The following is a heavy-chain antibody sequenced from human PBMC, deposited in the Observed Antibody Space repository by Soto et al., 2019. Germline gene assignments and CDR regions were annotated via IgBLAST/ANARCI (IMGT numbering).Heavy chain of an antibody. D-gene: IGHD4-17*01. J-gene: IGHJ4*02. Sequence: ASVKVSCKASGYNCTSYDINWGRQATGQGLEWMGWMNPNSGNTCYAQKFQGRVTMTRNTSISTAYMKLSSLRSEDTAVYSCALYDRYGDYYFDYWGQGTLVTVSS. V-gene: IGHV1-8*01. CDR1: GYNCTSYD. CDR2: MNPNSGNT. CDR3: ALYDRYGDYYFDY.